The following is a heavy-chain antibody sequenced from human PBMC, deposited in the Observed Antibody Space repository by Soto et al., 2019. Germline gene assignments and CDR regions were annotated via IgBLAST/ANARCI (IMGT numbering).Heavy chain of an antibody. V-gene: IGHV4-59*12. CDR3: ARAHGSGWGAFDI. J-gene: IGHJ3*02. CDR1: GGSISSYY. CDR2: IYYSGST. Sequence: SETLSLTCTVSGGSISSYYWSWIRQPPGKGLEWIGYIYYSGSTNYNPSLKSRVTISVDRSKNQFSLKLSSVTAADTAVYYCARAHGSGWGAFDIWGQGTMVTVSS. D-gene: IGHD3-10*01.